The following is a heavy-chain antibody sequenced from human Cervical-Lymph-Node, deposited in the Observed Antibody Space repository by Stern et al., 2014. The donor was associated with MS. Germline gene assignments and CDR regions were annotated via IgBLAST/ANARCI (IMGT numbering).Heavy chain of an antibody. V-gene: IGHV4-59*01. Sequence: VQLVDSGPGLVKPSETLSLPCTVSGGSLSSYNRSSIRKTPGKGLEWIGYTYYSGSTNYNPSLKSRVTISVDTSKNQFSLKLSSVTAADTAVYYCARDRENWFDPWGQGTLVTVSS. CDR2: TYYSGST. CDR3: ARDRENWFDP. J-gene: IGHJ5*02. CDR1: GGSLSSYN.